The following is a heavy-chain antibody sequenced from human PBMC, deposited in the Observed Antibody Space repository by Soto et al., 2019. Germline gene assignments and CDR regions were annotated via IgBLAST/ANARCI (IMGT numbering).Heavy chain of an antibody. J-gene: IGHJ5*02. CDR3: AKGIPYYDFWSGYYPNWFDP. CDR2: ISGSGGST. CDR1: GFTFSSYA. Sequence: GGSLRLSCAASGFTFSSYAMSWVRQAPGKGLEWVSAISGSGGSTYYADSVKVRFTISRDNSKNTLYLQMNSLRAEDTAVYYCAKGIPYYDFWSGYYPNWFDPWGQGTLVTVSS. V-gene: IGHV3-23*01. D-gene: IGHD3-3*01.